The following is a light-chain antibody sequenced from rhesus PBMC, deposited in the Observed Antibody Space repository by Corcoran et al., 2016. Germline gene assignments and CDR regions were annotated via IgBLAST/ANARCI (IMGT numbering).Light chain of an antibody. J-gene: IGKJ4*01. CDR3: HQYNSAPLT. CDR1: QGMSSE. Sequence: DIQMTQSPSSLSASVGDTVTITCRASQGMSSEVAWYQQKPGTAPKPLMYYATNLESGVPSRFSGSGSGTEFTLTLSSLQPDDFATYYCHQYNSAPLTFGGGTEVDI. V-gene: IGKV1-37*01. CDR2: YAT.